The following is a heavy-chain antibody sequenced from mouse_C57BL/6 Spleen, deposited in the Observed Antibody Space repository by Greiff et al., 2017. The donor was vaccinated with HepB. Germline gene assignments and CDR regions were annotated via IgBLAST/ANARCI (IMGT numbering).Heavy chain of an antibody. J-gene: IGHJ4*01. CDR3: AKFRLDY. CDR2: IYPGDGDT. V-gene: IGHV1-82*01. Sequence: VQLQQSGPELVKPGASVKISCKASGYAFSSSWMNWVKQRPGKGLEWIGRIYPGDGDTNYNGKFKGKATLTADKHSSTAYMQLSSLTSEDSAVYFCAKFRLDYWGQGTSVTVSS. CDR1: GYAFSSSW.